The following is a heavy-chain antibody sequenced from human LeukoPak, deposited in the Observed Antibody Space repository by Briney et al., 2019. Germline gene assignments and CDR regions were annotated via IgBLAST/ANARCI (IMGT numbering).Heavy chain of an antibody. Sequence: GGSLTLSCAASGFTFSSYAMSGVRQAPGEGLEWVSTISGVGGSTYYADSVKGRFTISRDNSKNTLYLQMNSLRAEDTAVYYCAKAPYSTSWYDWGRFDYWGQGTLVTVSS. J-gene: IGHJ4*02. D-gene: IGHD6-13*01. V-gene: IGHV3-23*01. CDR3: AKAPYSTSWYDWGRFDY. CDR1: GFTFSSYA. CDR2: ISGVGGST.